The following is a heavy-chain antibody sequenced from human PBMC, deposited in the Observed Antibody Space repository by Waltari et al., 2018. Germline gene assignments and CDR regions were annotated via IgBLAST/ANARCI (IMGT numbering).Heavy chain of an antibody. CDR3: ARDRGYDLGAFDI. V-gene: IGHV3-11*04. D-gene: IGHD5-12*01. CDR2: NSSSGSTR. J-gene: IGHJ3*02. CDR1: GFTFSDYY. Sequence: QVQLVESGGGLVKPGGSLRLSCAASGFTFSDYYMSWIRRAPGKGLEWVAYNSSSGSTRYYADSVKGRFTIARDNAKNSLYLQMNSLRAEDTAVYYCARDRGYDLGAFDIWGQGTMVTVSS.